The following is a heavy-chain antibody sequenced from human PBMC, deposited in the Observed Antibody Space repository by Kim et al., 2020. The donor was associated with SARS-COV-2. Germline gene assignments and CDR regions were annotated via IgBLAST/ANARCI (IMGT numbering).Heavy chain of an antibody. CDR1: GGTFSSYA. V-gene: IGHV1-69*13. J-gene: IGHJ6*02. CDR3: AREGSARGYSYGSYYGMDV. D-gene: IGHD5-18*01. Sequence: SVKVSCKASGGTFSSYAISWVRQAPGQGLEWMGGIIPIFGTANYAQKFQGRVTITADESTSTAYMELSSLRSEDTAVYYCAREGSARGYSYGSYYGMDVWGQGTTVTVSS. CDR2: IIPIFGTA.